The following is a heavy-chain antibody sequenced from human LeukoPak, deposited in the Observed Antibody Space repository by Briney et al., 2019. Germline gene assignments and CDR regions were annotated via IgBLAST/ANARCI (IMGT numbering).Heavy chain of an antibody. V-gene: IGHV5-51*01. Sequence: GESLKISCKGSGYSFTSYWIGWVRQMPGKGLEWMGIIYPGDSDTRYSPSFQGQVTISADKSISTAYLQWSSLKASDTAMYHCARFPQYYDSSGHPGNAFDIWGQGTMVTVSS. CDR2: IYPGDSDT. CDR3: ARFPQYYDSSGHPGNAFDI. J-gene: IGHJ3*02. D-gene: IGHD3-22*01. CDR1: GYSFTSYW.